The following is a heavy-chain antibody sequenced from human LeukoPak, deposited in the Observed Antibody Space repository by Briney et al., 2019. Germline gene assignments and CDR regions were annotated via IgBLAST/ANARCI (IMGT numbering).Heavy chain of an antibody. Sequence: GASVKVSCKASGYTFTGYYMQWVRQAPGQGLEWMGWINPKSGGTYFAENFPGRVTMTWVTSISTAYMEVSRLRSDDTAVYYCARSLEGLDFDYWGQGTLVTVSS. J-gene: IGHJ4*02. V-gene: IGHV1-2*02. CDR3: ARSLEGLDFDY. CDR1: GYTFTGYY. CDR2: INPKSGGT.